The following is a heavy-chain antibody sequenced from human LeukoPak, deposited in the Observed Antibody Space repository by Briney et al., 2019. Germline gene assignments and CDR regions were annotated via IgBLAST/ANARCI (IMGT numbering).Heavy chain of an antibody. CDR2: INHSGST. V-gene: IGHV4-34*01. Sequence: SETLSLTCAVYGGSFSGYYWSWIRQPPGKGLEWIGEINHSGSTNYNPSLKSRVTISVDTSKNQFSLKLSSVTAADTAVYYCARGDYYDSSGFDYWGEGTLVTVFS. D-gene: IGHD3-22*01. CDR1: GGSFSGYY. J-gene: IGHJ4*02. CDR3: ARGDYYDSSGFDY.